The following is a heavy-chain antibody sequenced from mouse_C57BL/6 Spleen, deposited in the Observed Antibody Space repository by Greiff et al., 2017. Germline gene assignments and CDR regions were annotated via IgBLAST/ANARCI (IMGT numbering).Heavy chain of an antibody. CDR2: IDPETGGT. D-gene: IGHD1-1*01. CDR3: TRFITTVVAWYFDV. V-gene: IGHV1-15*01. J-gene: IGHJ1*03. CDR1: GYTFTDYD. Sequence: LQESGAELVRPGASVTLSCKASGYTFTDYDMHWVKQTPVHGLEWIGAIDPETGGTAYNQKFKGKAILTADKSSSTAYMELRSLTSEDSAVYYCTRFITTVVAWYFDVWGTGTTVTVSS.